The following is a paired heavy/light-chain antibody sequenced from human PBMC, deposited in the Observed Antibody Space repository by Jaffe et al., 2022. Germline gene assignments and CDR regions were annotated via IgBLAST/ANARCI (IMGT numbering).Heavy chain of an antibody. CDR2: ISGSTTYI. J-gene: IGHJ6*03. CDR3: ARDFWSGFPKPGYDYYMDV. Sequence: EVQLVESGGGLVKPGGSLRLSCAASGFSFNSYSMNWVRQAPGKGLEWVSCISGSTTYIDYGDSVKGRFTISRDNAKNSLYLQMNSLRVEDTAVYYCARDFWSGFPKPGYDYYMDVWGKGTTVTVSS. CDR1: GFSFNSYS. D-gene: IGHD3-3*01. V-gene: IGHV3-21*01.
Light chain of an antibody. CDR1: QTIDSSH. Sequence: EIVLTQSPGTLSLSPGERAIISCRASQTIDSSHLAWYQQKSGQAPRLLIYGASSRASGIPDRFSGGGSGTDFTLTISRLEPEDLALYYCQQYGGSPPVTFGGGTKVEIK. J-gene: IGKJ4*01. CDR2: GAS. V-gene: IGKV3-20*01. CDR3: QQYGGSPPVT.